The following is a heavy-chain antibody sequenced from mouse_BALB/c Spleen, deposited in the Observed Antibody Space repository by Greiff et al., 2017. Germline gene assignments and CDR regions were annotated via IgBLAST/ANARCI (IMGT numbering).Heavy chain of an antibody. V-gene: IGHV5-4*02. D-gene: IGHD2-10*01. CDR1: GSTFSDYY. Sequence: EVKVEESGGGLVKPGGSLKLSCAASGSTFSDYYMYWVRQTPEKRLEWVATISDGGSYTYYPDSVKGRFTISRDNAKNNLYLQMSSLKSEDTAMYYCARDAPYYGNYWGQGTLVTVSA. CDR3: ARDAPYYGNY. CDR2: ISDGGSYT. J-gene: IGHJ3*01.